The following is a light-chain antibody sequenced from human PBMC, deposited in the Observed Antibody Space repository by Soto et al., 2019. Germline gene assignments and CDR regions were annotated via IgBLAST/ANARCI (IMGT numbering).Light chain of an antibody. CDR1: QSVSSTY. Sequence: EIVLTQSPGTLSLSPGERATLSCRASQSVSSTYLAWYQQNPGQAPRLLIYGASSRATGIPDRFSGRGSGTDFTLTISRLEPEAFAVYFCQQYGSSSYTFGQGTKLEIK. J-gene: IGKJ2*01. CDR3: QQYGSSSYT. CDR2: GAS. V-gene: IGKV3-20*01.